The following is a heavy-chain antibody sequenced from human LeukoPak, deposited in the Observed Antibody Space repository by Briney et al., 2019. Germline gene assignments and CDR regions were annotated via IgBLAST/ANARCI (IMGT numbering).Heavy chain of an antibody. CDR3: AKVATRLDAFDI. CDR2: ISYDGSNK. CDR1: GFTFSSYG. D-gene: IGHD1-26*01. V-gene: IGHV3-30*18. J-gene: IGHJ3*02. Sequence: GGSLRLSCAASGFTFSSYGMHWVRRAPGKGLEWVAVISYDGSNKYYADSVKGRFTISRDNSKNTLYLQMNSLRAEDTAVYYCAKVATRLDAFDIWGQGTMVTVSS.